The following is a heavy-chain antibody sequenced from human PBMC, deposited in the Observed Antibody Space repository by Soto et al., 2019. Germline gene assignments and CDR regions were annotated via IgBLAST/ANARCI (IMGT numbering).Heavy chain of an antibody. Sequence: SETLSLTCAVSSGSITSSNWWTWVRQPPGKGLEWIGEIYHTGSTNYNPSLQSRLTISVDTSKNQFSLSLTSVTAADTAIYYCTRDSTMTSTWRGLDVWGQGTTVTVSS. V-gene: IGHV4-4*02. CDR3: TRDSTMTSTWRGLDV. D-gene: IGHD5-12*01. CDR1: SGSITSSNW. CDR2: IYHTGST. J-gene: IGHJ6*02.